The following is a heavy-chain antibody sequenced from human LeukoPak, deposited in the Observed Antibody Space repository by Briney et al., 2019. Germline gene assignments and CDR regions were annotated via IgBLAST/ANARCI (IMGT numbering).Heavy chain of an antibody. J-gene: IGHJ4*02. CDR1: GGSVSTYY. V-gene: IGHV4-4*07. CDR2: IFTSGST. CDR3: ARVTGMRYFDS. D-gene: IGHD3-9*01. Sequence: SETLSLTCNVSGGSVSTYYWSWIRQPAGKGLEWIGRIFTSGSTSYDPSLKSRVTMSEDTSKNQFSLKLSSVTAADTAVYYCARVTGMRYFDSWGPGTLVTVSS.